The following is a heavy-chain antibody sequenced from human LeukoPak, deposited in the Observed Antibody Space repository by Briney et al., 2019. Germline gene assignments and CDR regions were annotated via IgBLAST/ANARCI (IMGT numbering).Heavy chain of an antibody. D-gene: IGHD3-22*01. V-gene: IGHV3-11*05. CDR3: ARGTYYYDSSGYYVFDY. J-gene: IGHJ4*02. Sequence: GRFTISRDNARNSLYLQMNSLRADDTAVYYCARGTYYYDSSGYYVFDYWGQGTLVTVSS.